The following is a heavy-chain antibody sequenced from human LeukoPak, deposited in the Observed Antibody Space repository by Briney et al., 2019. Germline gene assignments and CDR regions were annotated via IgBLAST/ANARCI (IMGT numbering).Heavy chain of an antibody. CDR1: GFTFSNYW. CDR2: ISGSGTTI. J-gene: IGHJ4*02. Sequence: GGSLRLSCAASGFTFSNYWMHWVRQAPGKGLEWVSYISGSGTTIYHADSVKGRFTISRDNAKNSLYLQMNSLRAEDTAVYYCARDGDYYFDYWGQGTLVTVSS. D-gene: IGHD4-17*01. CDR3: ARDGDYYFDY. V-gene: IGHV3-48*04.